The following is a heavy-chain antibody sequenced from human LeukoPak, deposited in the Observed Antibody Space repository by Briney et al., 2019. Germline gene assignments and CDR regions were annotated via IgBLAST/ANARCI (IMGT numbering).Heavy chain of an antibody. V-gene: IGHV4-38-2*02. Sequence: PSETLSLTCTVSGYSISSGYYWGWIRQPPGKGLEWIGSIYHSGSTYYNPSLKSRVTISVDTSKNQFSLKLSSVTAADTAVYYCASHVGSVDAFDIWGQGTMVTVSS. CDR2: IYHSGST. CDR1: GYSISSGYY. CDR3: ASHVGSVDAFDI. D-gene: IGHD3-10*01. J-gene: IGHJ3*02.